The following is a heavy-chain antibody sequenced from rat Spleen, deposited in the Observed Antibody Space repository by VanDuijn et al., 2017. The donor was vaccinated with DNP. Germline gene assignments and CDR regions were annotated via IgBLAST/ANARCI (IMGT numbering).Heavy chain of an antibody. J-gene: IGHJ3*01. CDR3: ARDLLRWRRGFAY. CDR2: IKKDSSTI. CDR1: GFNFNDCW. V-gene: IGHV4-2*01. Sequence: EVQLVESGGGLVQPGRSLKLSCAASGFNFNDCWMAWVRQAPGKGLEWIGEIKKDSSTITHSPSLRDKLTISRDNAQNTLYLQMDSLQTEDAATYYCARDLLRWRRGFAYWGQGTLVTVSS. D-gene: IGHD1-11*01.